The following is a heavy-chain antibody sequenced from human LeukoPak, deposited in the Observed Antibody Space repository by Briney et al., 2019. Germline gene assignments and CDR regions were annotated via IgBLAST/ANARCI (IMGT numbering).Heavy chain of an antibody. CDR2: IWYNGNT. V-gene: IGHV3-33*08. CDR3: AREEGVDGTSGINN. CDR1: GFMFSSYG. J-gene: IGHJ4*02. D-gene: IGHD4-23*01. Sequence: GGSLRLSCAASGFMFSSYGMHWVRQAPGKGLEWVSDIWYNGNTYYADSVKGRFTISRDISKSTLYLQMNSLRAEDTAVYYCAREEGVDGTSGINNWGQGTLVIVSS.